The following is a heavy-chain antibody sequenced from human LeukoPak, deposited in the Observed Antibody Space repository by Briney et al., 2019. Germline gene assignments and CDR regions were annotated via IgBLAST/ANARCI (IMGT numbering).Heavy chain of an antibody. V-gene: IGHV4-34*01. Sequence: KPSETLSLTCAVCGGSFSGYYWSWLRQPPGKALEWFAEINHSGSTNYNQSLNSRVTISVDTSNNQFSLKLSSVTAADTAVYYCARSHYDYDAFDSWGQGTMVTVSS. CDR1: GGSFSGYY. D-gene: IGHD3-16*01. CDR2: INHSGST. J-gene: IGHJ3*02. CDR3: ARSHYDYDAFDS.